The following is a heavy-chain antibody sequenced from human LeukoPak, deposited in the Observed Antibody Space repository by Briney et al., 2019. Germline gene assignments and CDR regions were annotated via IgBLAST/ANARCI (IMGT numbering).Heavy chain of an antibody. D-gene: IGHD2-2*01. J-gene: IGHJ6*04. CDR3: AREEDCSSTSCYVV. CDR1: GGSISSGSYY. Sequence: SQTLSLTCTVSGGSISSGSYYWSWIRQPAGKGLEWIGRIYTSGSTNYNPSLKSRVTISVDTSKNQFSLKLSSVTAADTAVYYCAREEDCSSTSCYVVWSKGTTVTVSS. CDR2: IYTSGST. V-gene: IGHV4-61*02.